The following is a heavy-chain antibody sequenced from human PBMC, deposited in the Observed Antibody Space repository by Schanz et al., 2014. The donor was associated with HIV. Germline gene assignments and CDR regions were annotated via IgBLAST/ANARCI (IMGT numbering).Heavy chain of an antibody. J-gene: IGHJ1*01. D-gene: IGHD2-15*01. CDR1: GFTFRNYA. CDR2: ISGAGGSA. V-gene: IGHV3-23*01. CDR3: AKQFGGLSASELWN. Sequence: DVQVLESGGGLVQPGGSLRLSCEGSGFTFRNYAMSWVRQAPGKGLEWVSTISGAGGSANYADSVNGRFTISRDNLKNTMYLQMSRLRAEDTAIYYCAKQFGGLSASELWNWGQGTLVTVSS.